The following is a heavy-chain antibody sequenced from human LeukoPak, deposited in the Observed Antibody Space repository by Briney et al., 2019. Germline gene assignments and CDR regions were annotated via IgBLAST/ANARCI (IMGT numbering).Heavy chain of an antibody. CDR2: IYHSGNT. D-gene: IGHD3-16*01. Sequence: PSETLSLTCAVSGGSISNSNWWSWVRQPPGKGLEWIGEIYHSGNTNYNPSLKSRFTISVDTSKNQFSLKLSSVTAADTAVYFCARDLGGGSRQFGYWGQGTLVTVSS. CDR3: ARDLGGGSRQFGY. CDR1: GGSISNSNW. J-gene: IGHJ4*02. V-gene: IGHV4-4*02.